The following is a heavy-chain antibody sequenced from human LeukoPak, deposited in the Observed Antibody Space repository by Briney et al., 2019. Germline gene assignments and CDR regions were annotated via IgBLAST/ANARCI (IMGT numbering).Heavy chain of an antibody. V-gene: IGHV4-39*07. CDR1: GGSISSSSYY. J-gene: IGHJ4*02. CDR3: ARDSYGSGSNHDY. D-gene: IGHD3-10*01. CDR2: IYYSGST. Sequence: SETLSLTCTVSGGSISSSSYYWGWIRQPPGKGLEWIGSIYYSGSTYYNPSLKSRVTMSVDTSKNQFSLKLSSVTAADTAVYFCARDSYGSGSNHDYWGQGILVTVSS.